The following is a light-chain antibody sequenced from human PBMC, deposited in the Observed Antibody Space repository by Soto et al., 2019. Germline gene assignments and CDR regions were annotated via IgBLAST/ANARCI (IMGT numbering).Light chain of an antibody. J-gene: IGKJ2*01. CDR2: SAS. CDR1: QSVNNN. Sequence: EIVMTQSPATLSLSPGERATLSCRASQSVNNNLAWYQQKPGQTHRLLIYSASTRATGIPSRFSGSGSGTECTLSISSLQSEDFALYYCQQYNDWPYTFDRGTQLEIK. V-gene: IGKV3-15*01. CDR3: QQYNDWPYT.